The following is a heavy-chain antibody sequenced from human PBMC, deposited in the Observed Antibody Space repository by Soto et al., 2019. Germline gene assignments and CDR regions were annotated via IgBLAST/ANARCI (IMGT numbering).Heavy chain of an antibody. V-gene: IGHV3-30*04. Sequence: GGSLRLSCAASGFTFSRHAIRWVRLTPGRGLEWVLAISRDGSYIYYTDSVKGRFTVSRDNSKNTVFVQMNRLIPDDTALYFCARTRNGGVADSFDSWGQGTRVTVSS. J-gene: IGHJ5*01. CDR1: GFTFSRHA. D-gene: IGHD3-3*01. CDR2: ISRDGSYI. CDR3: ARTRNGGVADSFDS.